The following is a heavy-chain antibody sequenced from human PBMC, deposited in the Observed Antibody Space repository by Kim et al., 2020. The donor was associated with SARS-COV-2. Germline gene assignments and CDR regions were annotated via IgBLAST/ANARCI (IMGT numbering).Heavy chain of an antibody. D-gene: IGHD4-17*01. J-gene: IGHJ3*02. Sequence: SVKVSCKASGGTFSSYAISWVRQAPGQGLEWMGGIIPIFGTANYAQKFQGRVTITADESTSTAYMELSSLRSEDTAVYYCARNIVTTVVTRDAFDIWGQGTMVTVSS. CDR1: GGTFSSYA. CDR3: ARNIVTTVVTRDAFDI. CDR2: IIPIFGTA. V-gene: IGHV1-69*13.